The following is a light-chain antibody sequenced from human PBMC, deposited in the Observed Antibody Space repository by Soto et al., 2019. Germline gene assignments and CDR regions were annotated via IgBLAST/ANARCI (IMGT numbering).Light chain of an antibody. CDR1: QSVNNNY. J-gene: IGKJ1*01. Sequence: EIVLTQSPGTLSLSPGERATLSCRASQSVNNNYLAWYQHKPGQAPRLLIYGASSRAPGLPDRYSGSGSGTDFSLTISRLEPEDFAIYYCQQYAASPHTFGQGNQVEVK. CDR2: GAS. CDR3: QQYAASPHT. V-gene: IGKV3-20*01.